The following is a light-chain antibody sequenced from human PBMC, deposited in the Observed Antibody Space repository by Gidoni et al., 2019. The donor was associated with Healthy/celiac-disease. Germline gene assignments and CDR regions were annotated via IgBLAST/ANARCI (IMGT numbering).Light chain of an antibody. Sequence: DIQMTQSPSSLSASVRDRVTITCRASQSISSYLNWYQQKPGKAPKLLIYAASSLQSGVPSRFSGSGSVTDFTLTISSLQPEDFATYYCQQSYSTPRTFGQGTKVEIK. CDR3: QQSYSTPRT. CDR2: AAS. CDR1: QSISSY. V-gene: IGKV1-39*01. J-gene: IGKJ1*01.